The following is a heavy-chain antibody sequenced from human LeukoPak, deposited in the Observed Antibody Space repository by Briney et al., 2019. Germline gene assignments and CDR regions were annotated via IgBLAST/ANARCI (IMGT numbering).Heavy chain of an antibody. Sequence: GESLKISCKGSGYSFTSYWIGWVRQMPGKGLEWMGIIYPGDSDTRYSPSFQGQVTISADKSISTAYLQWSSLKASDTAMYYCARLQGAYSSSWSYLDYWGQGTLVTVSS. J-gene: IGHJ4*02. D-gene: IGHD6-13*01. CDR2: IYPGDSDT. V-gene: IGHV5-51*03. CDR1: GYSFTSYW. CDR3: ARLQGAYSSSWSYLDY.